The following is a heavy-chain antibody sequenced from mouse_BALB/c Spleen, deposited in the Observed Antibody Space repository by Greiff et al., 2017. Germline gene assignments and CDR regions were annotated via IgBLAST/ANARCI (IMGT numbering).Heavy chain of an antibody. J-gene: IGHJ3*01. V-gene: IGHV5-12-2*01. CDR3: ARGAYYGNYAAY. Sequence: EVMLVESGGGLVQPGGSLKLSCAASGFTFSSYTMSWVRQTPEKRLEWVAYISNGGGSTYYPDTVKGRFTISRDNAKNTLYLQMSSLKSEDTAMYYCARGAYYGNYAAYWGQGTLVTVSA. D-gene: IGHD2-10*01. CDR2: ISNGGGST. CDR1: GFTFSSYT.